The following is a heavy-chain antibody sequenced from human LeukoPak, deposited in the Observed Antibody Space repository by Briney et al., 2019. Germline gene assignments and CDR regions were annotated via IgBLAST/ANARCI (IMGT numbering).Heavy chain of an antibody. CDR3: ASGKGVYDFVLLDP. CDR1: GFTVAYTY. V-gene: IGHV3-66*02. D-gene: IGHD3-3*01. Sequence: GGSLRLSCAASGFTVAYTYMSWVRQTPGKGLEWVSVMYAGDGGAYYADSVKGRFTISRDHSQNMVHLQMNSLRIEDTAVYFCASGKGVYDFVLLDPWGQGTPVSVSS. CDR2: MYAGDGGA. J-gene: IGHJ5*02.